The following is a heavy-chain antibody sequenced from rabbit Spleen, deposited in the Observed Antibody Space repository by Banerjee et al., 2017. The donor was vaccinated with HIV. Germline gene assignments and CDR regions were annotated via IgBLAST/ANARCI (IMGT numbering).Heavy chain of an antibody. V-gene: IGHV1S45*01. J-gene: IGHJ4*01. CDR1: GFSFSSSYY. CDR2: IYDGSSGST. D-gene: IGHD8-1*01. CDR3: ARNLENYAGSSYLDL. Sequence: QQQLVESGGGLVQPEGSLTLTCTASGFSFSSSYYMCWVRQAPGKGLEWIACIYDGSSGSTYYASWAKGRFTISKTSSTTVTLQLTSLTAADTATYFCARNLENYAGSSYLDLWGPGTLVTVS.